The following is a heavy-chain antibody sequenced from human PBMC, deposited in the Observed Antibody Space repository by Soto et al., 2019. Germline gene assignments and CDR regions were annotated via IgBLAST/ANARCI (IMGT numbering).Heavy chain of an antibody. CDR1: GGTFSSYA. D-gene: IGHD3-3*01. J-gene: IGHJ6*02. CDR3: ARGRRYYDFWSGYYGRYYYYGMDV. Sequence: SVKVSCKASGGTFSSYAISWVRQAPGQGLEWMGGIIPIFGTANYAQKFQGRVTITADESTNTAYMELSSLRSEDTAVYYCARGRRYYDFWSGYYGRYYYYGMDVWGQGTTVTVSS. V-gene: IGHV1-69*13. CDR2: IIPIFGTA.